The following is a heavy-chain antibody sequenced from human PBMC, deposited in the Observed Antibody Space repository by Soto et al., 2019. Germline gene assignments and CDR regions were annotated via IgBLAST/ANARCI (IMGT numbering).Heavy chain of an antibody. CDR2: ISSSSSHI. D-gene: IGHD2-2*01. Sequence: GGSLRLSCAASGFTFSSYSMNWVRQAPGKGLEWVSSISSSSSHIFYADSVKGRLTISRDNAKNSLYLQMNSLRAEDTAVYYCATRYCTSTNCYSMDYWGQGVMVTVSS. CDR3: ATRYCTSTNCYSMDY. J-gene: IGHJ4*01. CDR1: GFTFSSYS. V-gene: IGHV3-21*01.